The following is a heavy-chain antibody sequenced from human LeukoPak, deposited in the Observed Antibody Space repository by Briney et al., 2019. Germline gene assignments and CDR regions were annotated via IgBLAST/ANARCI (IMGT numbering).Heavy chain of an antibody. CDR3: ASSGDYYDSSGYYYPYYFDY. CDR2: IIPILGIA. V-gene: IGHV1-69*02. CDR1: GYTFTGYY. Sequence: ASVKVSCKASGYTFTGYYMHWVRQAPGQGLEWMGRIIPILGIANYAQKFQGRVTITADKSTSTAYMELSSLRSEDTAVYYCASSGDYYDSSGYYYPYYFDYWGQGTLVTVSS. J-gene: IGHJ4*02. D-gene: IGHD3-22*01.